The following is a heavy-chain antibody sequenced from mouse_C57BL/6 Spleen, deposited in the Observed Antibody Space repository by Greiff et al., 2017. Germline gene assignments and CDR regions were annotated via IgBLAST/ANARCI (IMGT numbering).Heavy chain of an antibody. CDR1: GYSFTDYN. CDR2: INPNYGTT. CDR3: ARKSHYYGGSMGYFDV. Sequence: EVQLQQSGPELVKPGASVKISCKASGYSFTDYNMNWVKQSNGKSLEWIGVINPNYGTTSSNQKFQGKATLTADQSSSTAYMQLNSLTSEDSAVYYCARKSHYYGGSMGYFDVWGTGTTVTVSS. D-gene: IGHD1-1*01. J-gene: IGHJ1*03. V-gene: IGHV1-39*01.